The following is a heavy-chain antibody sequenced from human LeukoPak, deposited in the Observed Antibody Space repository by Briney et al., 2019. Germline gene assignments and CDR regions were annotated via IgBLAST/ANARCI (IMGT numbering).Heavy chain of an antibody. V-gene: IGHV3-74*01. CDR2: ISSDGSWT. CDR1: GFTFSSYW. CDR3: VRYGRP. Sequence: GGSLRLSCAASGFTFSSYWMDWVRQAPEKGLVWVSRISSDGSWTRYADSVKGRFTISRDNAQNTLYLQMNSLRAEDTAVYYCVRYGRPWGQGTLVTVSS. D-gene: IGHD4-17*01. J-gene: IGHJ5*02.